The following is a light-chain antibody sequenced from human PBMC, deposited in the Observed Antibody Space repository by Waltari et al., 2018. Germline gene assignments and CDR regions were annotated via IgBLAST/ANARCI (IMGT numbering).Light chain of an antibody. CDR3: QHGYGAPPT. V-gene: IGKV1-27*01. J-gene: IGKJ4*01. CDR2: KAS. CDR1: QDITNN. Sequence: DIQMTQSPSSLSASVGDRVTITCQASQDITNNLAWYQRKPGKVSKLLIYKASTLRTGVPSRFSGSGSGTYFTLTISSLQPEDFATYFCQHGYGAPPTFGGGTKVEI.